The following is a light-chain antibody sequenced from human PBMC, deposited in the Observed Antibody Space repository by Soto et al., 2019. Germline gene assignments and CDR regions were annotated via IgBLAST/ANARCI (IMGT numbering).Light chain of an antibody. CDR2: QVT. Sequence: QPVLTQPASVSGSPGQSITISCTGTSSDVGIYNYVSWYQQHPGKAPKLMIYQVTNRPSGVSNRFSGSKSGNTASLTISGLQAEDEADYYCSSYTGSTNYVFGTGTKLTVL. CDR3: SSYTGSTNYV. V-gene: IGLV2-14*01. J-gene: IGLJ1*01. CDR1: SSDVGIYNY.